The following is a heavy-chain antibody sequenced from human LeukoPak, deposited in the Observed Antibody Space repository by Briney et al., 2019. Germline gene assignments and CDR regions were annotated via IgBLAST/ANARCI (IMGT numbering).Heavy chain of an antibody. J-gene: IGHJ4*02. CDR3: ARDYYDILTGTFDY. V-gene: IGHV4-34*01. D-gene: IGHD3-9*01. CDR1: GGSFSGYY. CDR2: INHSGST. Sequence: SETLSLTCAVYGGSFSGYYWSWIRQPPGKGLEWIGEINHSGSTNYNPSLKSRVTISVDTSKNQFSLKLSSVTAADTAVYYCARDYYDILTGTFDYWGQGTLVTVSS.